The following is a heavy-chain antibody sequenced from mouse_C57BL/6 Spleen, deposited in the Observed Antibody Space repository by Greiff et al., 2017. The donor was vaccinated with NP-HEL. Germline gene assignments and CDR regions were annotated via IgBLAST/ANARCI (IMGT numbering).Heavy chain of an antibody. Sequence: EVKLVESVAELVRPGASVKLSCTASGFNIKNTYMHWVKQRPEQGLEWIGRIDPANGNTKYAPKFQGKATITADTSSNTAYLQLSSLTSEDTAIYYCAGIYYGKSYYYAMDYWGQGTSVTVSS. CDR3: AGIYYGKSYYYAMDY. J-gene: IGHJ4*01. CDR1: GFNIKNTY. V-gene: IGHV14-3*01. CDR2: IDPANGNT. D-gene: IGHD2-1*01.